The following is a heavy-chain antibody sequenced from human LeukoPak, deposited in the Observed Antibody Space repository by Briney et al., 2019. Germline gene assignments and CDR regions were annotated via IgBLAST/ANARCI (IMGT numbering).Heavy chain of an antibody. Sequence: GASVKVFCKAAGYTFTGYYMFWVRQAPGQGLEWMGRINPNSGGTNYAQKFQGRVTMTRDTSISTAYMELSRLRSDDTAVYYCARGYCSGGSCYSVENWFDPWGQGTLVTVSS. CDR1: GYTFTGYY. CDR2: INPNSGGT. J-gene: IGHJ5*02. CDR3: ARGYCSGGSCYSVENWFDP. V-gene: IGHV1-2*06. D-gene: IGHD2-15*01.